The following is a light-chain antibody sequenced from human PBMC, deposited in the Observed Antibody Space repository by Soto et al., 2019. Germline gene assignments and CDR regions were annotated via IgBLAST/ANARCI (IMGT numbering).Light chain of an antibody. CDR1: QGINRY. CDR2: YAS. J-gene: IGKJ5*01. CDR3: QQRSNWPPIT. Sequence: EIVLTQSPATLSFSPGERATLSCRASQGINRYLAWYQQKPGQAPRLLIYYASNRAAGIPARFSGSGSGTDFTLTISSLEPEDFAVYYCQQRSNWPPITFGQGTRLEIK. V-gene: IGKV3-11*01.